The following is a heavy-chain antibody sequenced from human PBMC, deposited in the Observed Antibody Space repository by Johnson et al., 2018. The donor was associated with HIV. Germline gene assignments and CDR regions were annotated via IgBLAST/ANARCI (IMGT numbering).Heavy chain of an antibody. V-gene: IGHV3-30*03. Sequence: QVQLVESGGGLVQPGSSLRLSCVASGFTFSSYGMHWVRQAPGKGLEWVAVISYDGSNKYYADSVKGRFTISRDTSKNTLYLQMNSLRAEDTAVYYCARGRGGSYADAFDIWGQGTMVTVSS. J-gene: IGHJ3*02. CDR3: ARGRGGSYADAFDI. D-gene: IGHD1-26*01. CDR1: GFTFSSYG. CDR2: ISYDGSNK.